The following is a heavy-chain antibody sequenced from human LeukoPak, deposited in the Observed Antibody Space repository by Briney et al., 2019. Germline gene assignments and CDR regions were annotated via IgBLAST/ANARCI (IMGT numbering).Heavy chain of an antibody. CDR1: GFTFSSYG. Sequence: GGSLRLSCAASGFTFSSYGMSWVRQAAGKGLEWLSAISGSGGSTYYADSVKGRFTISRDNSKNTLYLQMNSLRAEDTAVYYCAKKIFQGWGFYFDYWGQGTLVTVSS. CDR2: ISGSGGST. CDR3: AKKIFQGWGFYFDY. D-gene: IGHD2-21*01. J-gene: IGHJ4*02. V-gene: IGHV3-23*01.